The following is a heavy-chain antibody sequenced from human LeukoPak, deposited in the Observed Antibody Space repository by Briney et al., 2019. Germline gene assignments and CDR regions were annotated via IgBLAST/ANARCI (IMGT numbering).Heavy chain of an antibody. Sequence: SVKVSCKASGGTFSSYAISWVRQAPGQGLEWMGGIIPIFGTANYAQKFQGRVTITADESTGRAYMELRSLRSEDTAVYYCARGCGDYYFVYWGQGRLVSV. J-gene: IGHJ4*02. CDR3: ARGCGDYYFVY. CDR2: IIPIFGTA. CDR1: GGTFSSYA. D-gene: IGHD4-17*01. V-gene: IGHV1-69*13.